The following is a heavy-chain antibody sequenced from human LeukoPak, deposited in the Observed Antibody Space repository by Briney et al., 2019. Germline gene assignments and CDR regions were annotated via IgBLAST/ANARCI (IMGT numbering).Heavy chain of an antibody. Sequence: ASVKDSCKASGYTFTAYYIQWVRPAPGQGLEWMGLINLDSGGTNYAQKFQGRVTMTTDTSISTAYMELSKLTSDDTAVYYCARDKGTLGGDSWGPGTLVTVSS. CDR3: ARDKGTLGGDS. D-gene: IGHD3-16*01. CDR2: INLDSGGT. CDR1: GYTFTAYY. V-gene: IGHV1-2*02. J-gene: IGHJ4*02.